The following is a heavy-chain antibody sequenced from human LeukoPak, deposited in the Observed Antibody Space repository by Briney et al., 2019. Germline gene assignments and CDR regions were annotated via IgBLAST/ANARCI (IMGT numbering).Heavy chain of an antibody. D-gene: IGHD2-2*02. V-gene: IGHV1-24*01. Sequence: ASVKVSCKVSGYTLTELSMHWVRQAPGKGLEWMGGFDPEDGETIYAQKFQGRVTMTEDTSTDTAYMELSSLRSEDTAVYYCARAGGVVPAAIASRWFDPWGQGTLVTVSS. CDR2: FDPEDGET. J-gene: IGHJ5*02. CDR3: ARAGGVVPAAIASRWFDP. CDR1: GYTLTELS.